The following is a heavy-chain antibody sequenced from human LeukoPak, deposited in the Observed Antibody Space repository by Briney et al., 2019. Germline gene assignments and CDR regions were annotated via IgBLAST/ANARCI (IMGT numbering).Heavy chain of an antibody. CDR1: GGTFSSYA. CDR2: IIPIFGTA. Sequence: SVKVSCKASGGTFSSYAISWVQQAPGQGLEWMGRIIPIFGTANYAQKFQGRVTITTDESTSTACMELSSLRSEDTAVYYCARDGDYNGAFDIWGQGTMVTVSS. D-gene: IGHD4-11*01. V-gene: IGHV1-69*05. J-gene: IGHJ3*02. CDR3: ARDGDYNGAFDI.